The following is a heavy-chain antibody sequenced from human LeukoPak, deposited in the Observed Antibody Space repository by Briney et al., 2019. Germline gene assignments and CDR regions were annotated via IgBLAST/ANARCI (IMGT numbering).Heavy chain of an antibody. Sequence: PGASVKVSSKASGYTFTSYYMHSVRQAPGQGLEWMGIINPSGGSTSYAQKFQGRVTMTRDMSTSTVYMELSRLRSDDTAVYYCARDKGVLVGATHNYYYYMDVWGKGTTVTVSS. D-gene: IGHD1-26*01. CDR2: INPSGGST. CDR1: GYTFTSYY. V-gene: IGHV1-46*01. J-gene: IGHJ6*03. CDR3: ARDKGVLVGATHNYYYYMDV.